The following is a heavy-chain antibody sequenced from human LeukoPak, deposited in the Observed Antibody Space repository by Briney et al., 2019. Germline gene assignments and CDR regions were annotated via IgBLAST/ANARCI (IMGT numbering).Heavy chain of an antibody. V-gene: IGHV3-30-3*01. D-gene: IGHD3-3*01. J-gene: IGHJ3*02. CDR1: GFTFSSYA. CDR2: ISYDGSNK. CDR3: ARDRPILEWLLSSKDAFDI. Sequence: PGRSLRLSCAASGFTFSSYAMHWVRQAPGKGLEWVAVISYDGSNKYYADSVKGRFTISRDNAKNSLYLQMNSLRAEDTAVYYCARDRPILEWLLSSKDAFDIWGQGTMVTVSS.